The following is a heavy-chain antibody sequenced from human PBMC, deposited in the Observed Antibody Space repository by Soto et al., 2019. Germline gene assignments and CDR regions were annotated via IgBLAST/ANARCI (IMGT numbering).Heavy chain of an antibody. J-gene: IGHJ4*01. CDR1: GYTFTDYY. CDR3: ARELGVPGQPNPFDY. D-gene: IGHD3-10*01. Sequence: ASVKVSCKASGYTFTDYYIPWARPAPGQGREWMVCIAPTNGGTSYAQKFQGRVTMTRDTSMNTAYMELYMLDSGDTAVYYCARELGVPGQPNPFDYWG. V-gene: IGHV1-2*02. CDR2: IAPTNGGT.